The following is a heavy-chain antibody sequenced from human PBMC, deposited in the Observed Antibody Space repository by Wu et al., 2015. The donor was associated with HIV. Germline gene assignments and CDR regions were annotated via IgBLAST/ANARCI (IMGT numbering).Heavy chain of an antibody. CDR1: GYTFTGYY. D-gene: IGHD2/OR15-2a*01. Sequence: QVQLVQSGAEVKKPGASVKVSCKASGYTFTGYYMHWVRQAPGQGLEWMGWINPNSGGTNYAQKFQGRVTMTRDTSISTAYMELSRLRSDDTAVYYCARTSPGVIVKGGWFDPWGQGTLVTVSS. V-gene: IGHV1-2*02. J-gene: IGHJ5*02. CDR3: ARTSPGVIVKGGWFDP. CDR2: INPNSGGT.